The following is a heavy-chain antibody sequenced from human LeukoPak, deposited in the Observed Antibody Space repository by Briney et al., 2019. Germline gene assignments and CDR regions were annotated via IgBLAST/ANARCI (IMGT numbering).Heavy chain of an antibody. Sequence: GGSLRLSCAASGFTFSSYSMNWVRQAPGKGLEWVSVIYSGGSTYYADSVKGRFTISRDNSKNTLYLQMNSLRAEDTAVYYCARGAERLYYDILTGRAFYYGMDVWGQGTTVTVSS. J-gene: IGHJ6*02. CDR3: ARGAERLYYDILTGRAFYYGMDV. CDR2: IYSGGST. CDR1: GFTFSSYS. D-gene: IGHD3-9*01. V-gene: IGHV3-66*02.